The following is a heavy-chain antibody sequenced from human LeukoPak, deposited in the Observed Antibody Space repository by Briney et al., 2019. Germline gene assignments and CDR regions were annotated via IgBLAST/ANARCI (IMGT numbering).Heavy chain of an antibody. J-gene: IGHJ5*02. CDR3: ARDRVVGARRENWFDP. CDR1: GYTFIAYY. D-gene: IGHD1-26*01. CDR2: INPNSGGT. V-gene: IGHV1-2*02. Sequence: ASVKVSCKASGYTFIAYYMHWVRQAPGQGLEWMGWINPNSGGTNYAQKFQGRVTMTRDTSISTAYMELSRLRSDDTAVYYCARDRVVGARRENWFDPWGQGTLVTVSS.